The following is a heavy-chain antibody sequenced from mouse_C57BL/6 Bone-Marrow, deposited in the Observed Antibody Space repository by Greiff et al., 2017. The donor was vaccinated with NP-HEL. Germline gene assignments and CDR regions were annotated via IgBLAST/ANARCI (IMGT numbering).Heavy chain of an antibody. CDR3: AREFITTVVATFDAMDY. CDR2: IYPGSGST. CDR1: GYTFTSYW. D-gene: IGHD1-1*01. Sequence: QVQLQQPGAELVKPGASVKISCKASGYTFTSYWITWVKQRPGQGLEWIGDIYPGSGSTNYNEKFKSKATLTVDTSSSTAYMQLSSLTSEDSAVYYCAREFITTVVATFDAMDYWGQGTSVTVSS. J-gene: IGHJ4*01. V-gene: IGHV1-55*01.